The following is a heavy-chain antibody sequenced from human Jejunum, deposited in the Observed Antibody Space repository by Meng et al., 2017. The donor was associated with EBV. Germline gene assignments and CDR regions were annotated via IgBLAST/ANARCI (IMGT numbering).Heavy chain of an antibody. CDR3: AGLRYSGYDRAFDY. CDR2: IYYSGST. V-gene: IGHV4-61*01. J-gene: IGHJ4*02. CDR1: GGSVNSGNVY. D-gene: IGHD5-12*01. Sequence: QLQLQDPGPGLVKPSETLSLTCTVSGGSVNSGNVYWSWIRQPPGKGLEWIGYIYYSGSTNYIPSLKSRVTISLDTSKNQFSLKLSSVTAADTAVYYCAGLRYSGYDRAFDYWGQGALVTVSS.